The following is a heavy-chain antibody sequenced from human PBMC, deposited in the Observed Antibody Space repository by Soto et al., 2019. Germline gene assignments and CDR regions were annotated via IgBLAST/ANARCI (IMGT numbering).Heavy chain of an antibody. J-gene: IGHJ4*02. V-gene: IGHV1-2*04. D-gene: IGHD4-17*01. CDR3: ATGGSTVTREFDY. Sequence: QVQLVQSGAEVKKPGASVKVSCKTSGYTFTGFYIHWVRQTPGQGLEWMGWINPNSGDTEYAQNFQGWVTVTRDTSISTAYMELSRLKSDYTAVYYCATGGSTVTREFDYWGQGTLVSVSS. CDR2: INPNSGDT. CDR1: GYTFTGFY.